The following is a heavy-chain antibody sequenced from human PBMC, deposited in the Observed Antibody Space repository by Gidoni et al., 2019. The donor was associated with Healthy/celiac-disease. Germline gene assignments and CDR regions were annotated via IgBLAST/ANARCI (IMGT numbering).Heavy chain of an antibody. CDR3: TSPKIYDSSGYTFDY. CDR2: IRSKANSYAT. V-gene: IGHV3-73*02. Sequence: EVQLVESGGGLVQPGGSLKLSCAASGFTFSGSAMHWVRQASGKGLEWVGRIRSKANSYATAYAASVKGRFTISRDDSKNTAYLQMNSLKTEDTAVYYCTSPKIYDSSGYTFDYWGQGTLVTVSS. CDR1: GFTFSGSA. J-gene: IGHJ4*02. D-gene: IGHD3-22*01.